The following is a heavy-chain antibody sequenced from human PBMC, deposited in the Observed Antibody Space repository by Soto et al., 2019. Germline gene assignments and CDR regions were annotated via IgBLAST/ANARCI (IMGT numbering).Heavy chain of an antibody. CDR3: ARHGGLYYIAY. V-gene: IGHV4-39*01. CDR2: IYSSGNT. D-gene: IGHD3-16*01. CDR1: GGSIRDSSYY. J-gene: IGHJ4*02. Sequence: PSETVSLTCSVSGGSIRDSSYYWVWIRQPPGKGLEWIGSIYSSGNTYYNPSLKSPVTISIDTSKNQFSLKLTSVTAADTSVYYCARHGGLYYIAYWGQGILVTVSS.